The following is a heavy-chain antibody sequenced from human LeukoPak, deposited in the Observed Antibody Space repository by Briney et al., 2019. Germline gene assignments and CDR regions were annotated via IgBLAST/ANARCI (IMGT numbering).Heavy chain of an antibody. J-gene: IGHJ4*02. Sequence: GGSLRLSCAASGFTFDDYGMSWVRQAPGKGLEWVSGINWNGGSTGYADSVKGRFTISRDNSKNTLYLQMISLRAEDTALYYCAKGSGSYKGIDYWGQGTLVTVSS. V-gene: IGHV3-20*04. CDR3: AKGSGSYKGIDY. CDR2: INWNGGST. CDR1: GFTFDDYG. D-gene: IGHD3-10*01.